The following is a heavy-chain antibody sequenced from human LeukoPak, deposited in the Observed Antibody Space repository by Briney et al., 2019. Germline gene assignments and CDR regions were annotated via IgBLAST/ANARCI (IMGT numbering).Heavy chain of an antibody. CDR1: GYTFTHYY. J-gene: IGHJ4*02. CDR3: ARDRRAVAH. Sequence: ASVKVSCKASGYTFTHYYVHWVRQAPGQGLEWMGIINPSSGSTSYAQKFQGRVTMTRDTSTSTVYMELSSLRSEDTAVYCCARDRRAVAHWGQGTLVTVSS. CDR2: INPSSGST. V-gene: IGHV1-46*01. D-gene: IGHD6-19*01.